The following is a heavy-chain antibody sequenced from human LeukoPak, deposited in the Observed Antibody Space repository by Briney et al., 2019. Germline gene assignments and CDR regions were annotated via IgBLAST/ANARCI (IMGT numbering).Heavy chain of an antibody. CDR2: IYYTGNT. J-gene: IGHJ4*02. CDR1: GGSTSDYY. D-gene: IGHD3-10*02. Sequence: SETLSLTCSVSGGSTSDYYWNWIRQPAGQGLEWLGRIYYTGNTAYNPSLESRLTMSLDTAKNQFSLKVTSVTAADTAVYYCARGGTLFTYFDSWGQGTPVTVSS. V-gene: IGHV4-4*07. CDR3: ARGGTLFTYFDS.